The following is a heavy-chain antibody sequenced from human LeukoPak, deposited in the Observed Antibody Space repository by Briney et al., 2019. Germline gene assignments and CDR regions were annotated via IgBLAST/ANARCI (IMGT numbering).Heavy chain of an antibody. J-gene: IGHJ5*02. CDR2: IYYNGST. Sequence: PSETLSLTCTVSGGSISSSSYYWGWIRQPPGKGLEWIGSIYYNGSTYYNPSLKSRVTISVDTSKNQFSLKLSSVTAADTAVYYCASRYCSGGTCSPHWFDPWGQGTLVTVSS. V-gene: IGHV4-39*01. D-gene: IGHD2-15*01. CDR3: ASRYCSGGTCSPHWFDP. CDR1: GGSISSSSYY.